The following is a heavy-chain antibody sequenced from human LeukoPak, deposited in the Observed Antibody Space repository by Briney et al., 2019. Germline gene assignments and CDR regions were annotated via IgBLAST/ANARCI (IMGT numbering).Heavy chain of an antibody. Sequence: PGGSLRLSCAASGFTFSSYSMNWVRQAPGKGLEWVAVTSYDGSNKYYADSVKGRFTISRDNSKNTLYLQMNSLRAEDTAVYYCARDVTRGGATSNFDYWGQGTLVTVSS. D-gene: IGHD1-26*01. CDR2: TSYDGSNK. V-gene: IGHV3-30*03. J-gene: IGHJ4*02. CDR1: GFTFSSYS. CDR3: ARDVTRGGATSNFDY.